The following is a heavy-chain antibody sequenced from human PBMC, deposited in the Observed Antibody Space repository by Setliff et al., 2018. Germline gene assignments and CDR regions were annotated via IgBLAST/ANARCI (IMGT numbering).Heavy chain of an antibody. D-gene: IGHD1-26*01. J-gene: IGHJ4*01. CDR1: GYTFTGYY. Sequence: ASVKVSCKASGYTFTGYYMHWVRQAPGQGLEWMGRIDPNSGGTNYAQKFQGRVTMTRDTSISTAYMELSRLRSDDTAVYYCARVAVGAMGADYWGQGTLVTVSS. CDR2: IDPNSGGT. CDR3: ARVAVGAMGADY. V-gene: IGHV1-2*06.